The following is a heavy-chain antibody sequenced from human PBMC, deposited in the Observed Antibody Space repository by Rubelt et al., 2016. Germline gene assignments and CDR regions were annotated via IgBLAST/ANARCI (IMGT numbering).Heavy chain of an antibody. CDR3: ARERYYDILTGPMGFDY. CDR2: YDGSNK. V-gene: IGHV3-30*01. Sequence: YDGSNKYYADPVKGRFTISRDNSKNTLYLQMNSLRAEDTAVYYCARERYYDILTGPMGFDYWGQGTLVTVSS. J-gene: IGHJ4*02. D-gene: IGHD3-9*01.